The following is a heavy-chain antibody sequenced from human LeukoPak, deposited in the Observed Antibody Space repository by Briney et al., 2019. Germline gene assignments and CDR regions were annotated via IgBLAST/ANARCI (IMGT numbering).Heavy chain of an antibody. CDR2: LSYTGKT. V-gene: IGHV4-59*02. J-gene: IGHJ4*02. CDR1: GASVSSSH. CDR3: SEGYFEPFDH. D-gene: IGHD2/OR15-2a*01. Sequence: SETLSLTCVVSGASVSSSHWNWIRQLPGKGLEWTGCLSYTGKTDYNPSLTSRVTISLDTSKNQVSLKLRSVTAADTAVYYCSEGYFEPFDHWGQGTLVTVSS.